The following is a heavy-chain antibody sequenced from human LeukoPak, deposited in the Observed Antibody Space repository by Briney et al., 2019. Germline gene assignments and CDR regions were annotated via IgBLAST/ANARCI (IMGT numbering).Heavy chain of an antibody. J-gene: IGHJ6*03. CDR2: INHSGST. D-gene: IGHD6-19*01. CDR1: GGSFSGYY. V-gene: IGHV4-34*01. Sequence: PSETLSLTCAVYGGSFSGYYWSWIRQLPGKGLEWIGEINHSGSTNYNPSLKSRVTISVDTSKNQFSLKLSSVTAADTAVYYCARARAVGYYYYYYMDVWGKGTTVTVSS. CDR3: ARARAVGYYYYYYMDV.